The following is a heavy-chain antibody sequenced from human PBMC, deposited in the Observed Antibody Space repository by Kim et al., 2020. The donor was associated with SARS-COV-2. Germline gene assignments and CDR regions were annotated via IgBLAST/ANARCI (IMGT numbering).Heavy chain of an antibody. Sequence: GGSLRLSCAASGFTFSSYGMHWVRQAPGKGLEWVAVIWYDGSNKYYADSVKGRFTISRDNSKNTLYLQMNSLRAEDTAVYYCARATKGVGQQLVYYYYGMDVWGQGTTVTVSS. J-gene: IGHJ6*02. CDR2: IWYDGSNK. V-gene: IGHV3-33*01. D-gene: IGHD6-13*01. CDR1: GFTFSSYG. CDR3: ARATKGVGQQLVYYYYGMDV.